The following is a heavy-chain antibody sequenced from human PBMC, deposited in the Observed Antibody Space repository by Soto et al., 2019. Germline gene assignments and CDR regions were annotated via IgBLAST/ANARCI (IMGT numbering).Heavy chain of an antibody. Sequence: GGSLRLSCAASGFTFSSHWMHWVRQAPGKGLVWVSRINGDGSSTSYADSVKGRFTISRDNAKNMLYLQVNSLRADDTAVYYCAGSPGLSRISGTTLGAWGQGALVTVSS. D-gene: IGHD1-7*01. CDR3: AGSPGLSRISGTTLGA. CDR2: INGDGSST. CDR1: GFTFSSHW. J-gene: IGHJ5*01. V-gene: IGHV3-74*01.